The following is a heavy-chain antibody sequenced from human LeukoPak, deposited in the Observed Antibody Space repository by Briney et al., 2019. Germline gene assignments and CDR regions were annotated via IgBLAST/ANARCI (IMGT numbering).Heavy chain of an antibody. CDR1: GFTFSSYS. CDR3: AKVGDGSGSFEYYYMDV. CDR2: I. D-gene: IGHD3-10*01. J-gene: IGHJ6*03. V-gene: IGHV3-21*01. Sequence: GGSLRLSCAASGFTFSSYSMNWVRQAPGKGLEWVSSIYYADSVKGRFTISRDNAKNSLYLQMNSLRAEDTAVYYCAKVGDGSGSFEYYYMDVWGKGTTVTISS.